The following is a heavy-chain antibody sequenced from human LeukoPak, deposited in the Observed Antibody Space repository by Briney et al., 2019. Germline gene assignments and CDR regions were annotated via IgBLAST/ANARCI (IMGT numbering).Heavy chain of an antibody. CDR1: GGSFSGYY. D-gene: IGHD6-13*01. Sequence: SETLSLTCAVYGGSFSGYYWSWIRQPPGKGLEWIGEINHSGSTNYNPSLKSRVIISVDTSKNQFSLKLSSVTAADTAVYYCASAPFGYSSSWYTFWGQGTLVTVSS. V-gene: IGHV4-34*01. CDR2: INHSGST. J-gene: IGHJ4*02. CDR3: ASAPFGYSSSWYTF.